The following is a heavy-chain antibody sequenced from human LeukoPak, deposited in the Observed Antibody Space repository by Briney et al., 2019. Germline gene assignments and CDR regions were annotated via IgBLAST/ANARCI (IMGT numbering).Heavy chain of an antibody. CDR2: IYHSGST. D-gene: IGHD5-18*01. Sequence: SETLSLTCAVYGGSFSGYYWSWIRQPPGKGLEWIGEIYHSGSTNYNPSLKSRVTISVDKSKNQFSLKLSSVTAADTAVYYCARASGTAMAYWGQGTLVTVSS. J-gene: IGHJ4*02. V-gene: IGHV4-34*01. CDR3: ARASGTAMAY. CDR1: GGSFSGYY.